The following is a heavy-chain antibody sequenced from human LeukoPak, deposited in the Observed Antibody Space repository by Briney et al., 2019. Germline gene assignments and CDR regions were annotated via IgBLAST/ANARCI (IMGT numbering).Heavy chain of an antibody. CDR1: GGSISSYY. CDR2: IYYSGST. Sequence: SETLSLTCTVSGGSISSYYWSWIRQPPGKGLEWIGCIYYSGSTNYNPSLKSRATISVDTSKNQFSLKLSSVAAADTAVYYCAGHHPRNTVDFWGQGTLVTVSS. D-gene: IGHD2/OR15-2a*01. J-gene: IGHJ4*02. V-gene: IGHV4-59*08. CDR3: AGHHPRNTVDF.